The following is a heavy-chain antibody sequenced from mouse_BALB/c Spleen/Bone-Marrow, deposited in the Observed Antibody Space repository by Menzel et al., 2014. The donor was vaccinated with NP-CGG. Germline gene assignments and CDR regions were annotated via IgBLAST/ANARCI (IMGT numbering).Heavy chain of an antibody. J-gene: IGHJ3*01. CDR1: GYTFTSSW. CDR3: ARGVRGYDGFAY. CDR2: INPSTGYT. Sequence: QVQLQQSGAELAKPGASVKMSCKASGYTFTSSWMHWVKQRPGQGLEWIGYINPSTGYTEYNQKFKDKATLTADKSSSTAYMQLSSLTSEDSAVYYCARGVRGYDGFAYWGQGTLVTVSA. D-gene: IGHD2-2*01. V-gene: IGHV1-7*01.